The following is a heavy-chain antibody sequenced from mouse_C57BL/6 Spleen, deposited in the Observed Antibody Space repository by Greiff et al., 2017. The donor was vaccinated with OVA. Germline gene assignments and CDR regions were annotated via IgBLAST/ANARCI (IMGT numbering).Heavy chain of an antibody. J-gene: IGHJ2*01. Sequence: VQLQQPGAELVKPGASVKLSCKASGYTFTSYWMHWVKQRPGRGLEWIGRIDPDGGGTKYNEKFKSKATLTVDKPSSTSYRQLSSLTSEDSAVYYGARGGITWVVARDYMDYWGQGTTLTVSS. CDR1: GYTFTSYW. D-gene: IGHD1-1*01. CDR3: ARGGITWVVARDYMDY. V-gene: IGHV1-72*01. CDR2: IDPDGGGT.